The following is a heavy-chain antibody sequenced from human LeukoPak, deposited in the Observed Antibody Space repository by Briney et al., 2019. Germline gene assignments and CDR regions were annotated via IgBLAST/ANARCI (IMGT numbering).Heavy chain of an antibody. CDR3: AILREPIVVVPAARYNWFDP. Sequence: GASVKVSCKASGYTFTGYYMHWVRQAPGQGLEWMGWINPNSGGTNYAQKFQGRVTMTRDTSISTDYMELSRLRSDDTAVYYCAILREPIVVVPAARYNWFDPWGQGTLVTVSS. D-gene: IGHD2-2*01. CDR1: GYTFTGYY. J-gene: IGHJ5*02. CDR2: INPNSGGT. V-gene: IGHV1-2*02.